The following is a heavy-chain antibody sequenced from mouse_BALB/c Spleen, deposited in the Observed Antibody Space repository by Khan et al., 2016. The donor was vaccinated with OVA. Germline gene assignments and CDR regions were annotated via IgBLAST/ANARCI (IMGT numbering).Heavy chain of an antibody. D-gene: IGHD1-1*01. CDR2: ISYSGNT. CDR1: GYSITSDYA. Sequence: EVQLQESGPGLVKPSQSLSLTCTVTGYSITSDYAWNWIRQFPGNKLEWMGYISYSGNTSYNPSLRSRISITRDTSKNQFFLQLNSVTTEDTATYYCERKNYYGYAMDYWGQGTSVTVSS. V-gene: IGHV3-2*02. CDR3: ERKNYYGYAMDY. J-gene: IGHJ4*01.